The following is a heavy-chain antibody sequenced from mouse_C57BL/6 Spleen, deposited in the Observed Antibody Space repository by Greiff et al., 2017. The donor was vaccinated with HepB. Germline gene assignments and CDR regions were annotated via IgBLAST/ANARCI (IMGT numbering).Heavy chain of an antibody. V-gene: IGHV1-50*01. D-gene: IGHD2-4*01. CDR1: GYTFTSYW. CDR2: IDPSDSYT. CDR3: AENYDGFAY. J-gene: IGHJ3*01. Sequence: QVQLQQPGAELVKPGASVKLSCKASGYTFTSYWMQWVKQRPGQGLEWIGEIDPSDSYTNYNQKFKGKATLTVDTSSSTAYMQLSSLTSEDSAVYYCAENYDGFAYWGQGTLVTVSA.